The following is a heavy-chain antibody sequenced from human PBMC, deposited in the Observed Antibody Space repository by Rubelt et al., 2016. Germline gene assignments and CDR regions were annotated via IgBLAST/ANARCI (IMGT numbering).Heavy chain of an antibody. Sequence: GSGGGLVQPGGSLRLSCAASGFTFTTHGMSWVRQAPGKGLEWVSTISGCGGSAYYAASVKGRFTISSDNSKNTLYLRMNSLRAEATAVYYCAKDLTAYCVGGSCLFDYWGQGTLVTVSS. CDR2: ISGCGGSA. V-gene: IGHV3-23*01. CDR3: AKDLTAYCVGGSCLFDY. J-gene: IGHJ4*02. D-gene: IGHD2-15*01. CDR1: GFTFTTHG.